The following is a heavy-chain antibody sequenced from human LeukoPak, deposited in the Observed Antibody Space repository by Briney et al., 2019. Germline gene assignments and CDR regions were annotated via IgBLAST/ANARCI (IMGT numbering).Heavy chain of an antibody. CDR1: GFTFSNAW. J-gene: IGHJ3*02. CDR3: TTNDAFDI. CDR2: IKRSGGTT. V-gene: IGHV3-15*01. Sequence: GGSLRLSCAASGFTFSNAWMSWVRQAPGKGLECVGRIKRSGGTTELAAPVKGRFTISRDDSKKTLYLQMSSLKTEDTAVYYCTTNDAFDIWGQGTMVTVST.